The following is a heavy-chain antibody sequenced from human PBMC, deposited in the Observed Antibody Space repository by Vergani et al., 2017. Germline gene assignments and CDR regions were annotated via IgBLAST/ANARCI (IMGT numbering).Heavy chain of an antibody. V-gene: IGHV4-39*07. CDR1: GGSISSSSYY. CDR3: ARVSKRGYYGSGSYLGAFDI. D-gene: IGHD3-10*01. J-gene: IGHJ3*02. Sequence: QLQLQESGPGLVKPSETLSLTCTVSGGSISSSSYYWGWIRQPPGKGLEWIGSIYYSGSTYYNPSLKSRVTISVDTSKNQFSLKLSSVTAADTAVYYCARVSKRGYYGSGSYLGAFDIWGQGTMVTVSS. CDR2: IYYSGST.